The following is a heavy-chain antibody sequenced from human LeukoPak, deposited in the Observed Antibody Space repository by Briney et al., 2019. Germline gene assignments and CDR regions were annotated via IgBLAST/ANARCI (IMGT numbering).Heavy chain of an antibody. D-gene: IGHD3-10*01. CDR3: ARDRITMVRGVWNWFDP. CDR1: GYTFTGYY. CDR2: INPNSGGT. V-gene: IGHV1-2*02. J-gene: IGHJ5*02. Sequence: GASVKVPCKASGYTFTGYYMHWVRQAPGQGLEWMGWINPNSGGTNYAQKFQGRVTMTRDTSISTAYMELSRLRSDDTAVYYCARDRITMVRGVWNWFDPWGQGTLVTVSS.